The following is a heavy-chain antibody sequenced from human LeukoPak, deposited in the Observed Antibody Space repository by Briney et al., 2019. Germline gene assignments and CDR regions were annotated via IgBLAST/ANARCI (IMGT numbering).Heavy chain of an antibody. CDR1: GFTVSSNY. CDR3: ARASGYSGYDLIDY. J-gene: IGHJ4*02. CDR2: IYSGGST. D-gene: IGHD5-12*01. V-gene: IGHV3-53*05. Sequence: PGGSLRLSCAASGFTVSSNYMSWVRQAPGKGLEWVSVIYSGGSTYYADSVKGRFTISRDNSKNTLYLQMNSLRSEDTAVYYCARASGYSGYDLIDYWGQGTLVTVSS.